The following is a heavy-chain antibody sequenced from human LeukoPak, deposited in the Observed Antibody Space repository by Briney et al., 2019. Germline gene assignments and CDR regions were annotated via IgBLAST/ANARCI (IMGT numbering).Heavy chain of an antibody. CDR1: GYTFTSYY. CDR2: INPSGGST. D-gene: IGHD2-2*01. Sequence: ASVKVSCKASGYTFTSYYMHWVRQAPGQGLEWMGIINPSGGSTSYAQKFQGRVAMTRDMSTSTVYMELSSLRSEDTAVYYCARDGKDCSSTSCYAEFDYWGQGTLVTVSS. J-gene: IGHJ4*02. CDR3: ARDGKDCSSTSCYAEFDY. V-gene: IGHV1-46*01.